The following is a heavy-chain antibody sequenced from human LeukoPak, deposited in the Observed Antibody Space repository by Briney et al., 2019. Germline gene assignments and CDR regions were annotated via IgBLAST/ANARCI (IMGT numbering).Heavy chain of an antibody. D-gene: IGHD3-3*01. J-gene: IGHJ5*02. CDR3: ARGVRDFWSGYLGNNWFDP. CDR2: MNPNSGNT. Sequence: ASVMVSCKASGYTFTSYDINWVRQATGQGLEWMGWMNPNSGNTGYAQKFQGRVTMTRNTSISTAYMELSSLRSEDTAVYYCARGVRDFWSGYLGNNWFDPWGQGTLVTVSS. V-gene: IGHV1-8*01. CDR1: GYTFTSYD.